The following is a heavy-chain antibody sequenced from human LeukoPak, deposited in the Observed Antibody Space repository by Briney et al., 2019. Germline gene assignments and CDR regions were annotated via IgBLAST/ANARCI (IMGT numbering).Heavy chain of an antibody. V-gene: IGHV4-4*07. CDR2: IYNGGST. J-gene: IGHJ4*02. D-gene: IGHD2/OR15-2a*01. CDR1: GGSVSNYY. Sequence: SETLSLTCTVSGGSVSNYYWNWIRQPAGKGLEWIGRIYNGGSTNYNPSLESRVTISLDRSKNQVSLKLTSVTAADTAVYYCAKSISMDFEYWGQGTLVTVSS. CDR3: AKSISMDFEY.